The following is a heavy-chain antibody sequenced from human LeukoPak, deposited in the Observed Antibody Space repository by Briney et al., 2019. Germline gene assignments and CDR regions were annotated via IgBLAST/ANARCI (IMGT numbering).Heavy chain of an antibody. CDR2: INGDGSST. CDR1: GFTFSPYR. D-gene: IGHD3-3*01. V-gene: IGHV3-74*01. J-gene: IGHJ4*02. Sequence: GGSLRLSCAASGFTFSPYRMHWVRQAPGKGLVWVSRINGDGSSTSYADSVKGRVTISRDNAKNTLYLQMNSLRAEDTAVFYCARGKSGVVDYWGQGTLVTVSS. CDR3: ARGKSGVVDY.